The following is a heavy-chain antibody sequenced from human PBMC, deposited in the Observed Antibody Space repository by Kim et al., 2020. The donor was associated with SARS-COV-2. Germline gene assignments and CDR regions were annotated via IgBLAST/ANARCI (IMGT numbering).Heavy chain of an antibody. Sequence: SETLSLTCTVSGGSISSYYWSWIRQPPGKGLEWIGYIYYSGSTNYNPSLKSRVTISVDTSKNQFSLRLSSVTAADTAVYYCARGRSITIFGVVTPHSYMDVWGKGTTVTVSS. CDR1: GGSISSYY. CDR2: IYYSGST. J-gene: IGHJ6*03. CDR3: ARGRSITIFGVVTPHSYMDV. V-gene: IGHV4-59*01. D-gene: IGHD3-3*01.